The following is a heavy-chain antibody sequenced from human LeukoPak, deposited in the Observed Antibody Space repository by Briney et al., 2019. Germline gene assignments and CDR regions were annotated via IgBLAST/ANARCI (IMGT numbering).Heavy chain of an antibody. CDR2: INHSGST. CDR3: ARPAEWLYAFDI. Sequence: SETLSLTCAVYGGSFSGYYWSWIRQPPGKGLEWIGEINHSGSTNYNPSLKSRVTISVDTSKNQFSLKVSSVTAADTAVYYCARPAEWLYAFDIWGQGTMVTVSS. J-gene: IGHJ3*02. V-gene: IGHV4-34*01. CDR1: GGSFSGYY. D-gene: IGHD6-19*01.